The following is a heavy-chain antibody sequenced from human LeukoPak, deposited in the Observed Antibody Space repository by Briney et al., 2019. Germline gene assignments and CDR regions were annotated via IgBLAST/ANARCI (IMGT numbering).Heavy chain of an antibody. CDR1: GYTFTSYD. V-gene: IGHV1-8*03. CDR3: ARGLVWHFWSGYYTGSVDSSSWSDY. Sequence: GASVKVSCKASGYTFTSYDINWVRQATGQGLEWMGWMNPNSGNTGYAQKFQGRVTITRNTSISTAYMELSSLRSEDTAVYYCARGLVWHFWSGYYTGSVDSSSWSDYWGQGTLVTVSS. D-gene: IGHD3-3*02. J-gene: IGHJ4*02. CDR2: MNPNSGNT.